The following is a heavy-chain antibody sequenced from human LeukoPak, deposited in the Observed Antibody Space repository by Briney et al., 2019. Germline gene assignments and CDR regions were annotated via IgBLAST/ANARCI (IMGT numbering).Heavy chain of an antibody. CDR1: GGSISTYH. CDR2: IYTSGST. CDR3: ARENLWGGHDASDI. D-gene: IGHD2-21*01. J-gene: IGHJ3*02. Sequence: NPSETLSLTCTVSGGSISTYHWSWLRQPAVKGLEWIGRIYTSGSTLYNPSLSSRVTIFLDTSENQFSLKLTSVTAADTAVYYCARENLWGGHDASDIWGQGTVVTVSS. V-gene: IGHV4-4*07.